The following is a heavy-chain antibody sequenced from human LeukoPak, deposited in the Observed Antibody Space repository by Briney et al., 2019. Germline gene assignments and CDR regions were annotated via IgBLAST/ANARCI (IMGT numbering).Heavy chain of an antibody. D-gene: IGHD5-12*01. CDR1: GGTFSSYA. CDR2: IIPILGIA. CDR3: ARASGYDYYYYGMDV. V-gene: IGHV1-69*04. Sequence: SVKVSCKASGGTFSSYAISWVRQAPGQGLEWMGRIIPILGIANYAQKFQGRVTITADKSTSTAYMELSSLRSEDTAVYYCARASGYDYYYYGMDVWGQGTMVTVSS. J-gene: IGHJ6*02.